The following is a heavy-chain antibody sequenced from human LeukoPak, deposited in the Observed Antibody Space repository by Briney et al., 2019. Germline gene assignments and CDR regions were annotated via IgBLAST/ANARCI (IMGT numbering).Heavy chain of an antibody. CDR3: AREEVAGAFDI. CDR2: IYPGDSDT. CDR1: GFSFTHCW. Sequence: GESLKISCKGSGFSFTHCWIAWVRQMPGKGMEWIGIIYPGDSDTRYSPSFQGQVTISADKSISTAYLQWSSLKASDTAMYYCAREEVAGAFDIWGQGTMVTVSS. D-gene: IGHD2-15*01. J-gene: IGHJ3*02. V-gene: IGHV5-51*01.